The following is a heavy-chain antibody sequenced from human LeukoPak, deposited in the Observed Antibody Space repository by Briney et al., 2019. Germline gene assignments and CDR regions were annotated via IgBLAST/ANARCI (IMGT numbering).Heavy chain of an antibody. CDR3: ARDSSSLFDC. CDR2: IWYDGSNK. Sequence: PGGSLRLSCAASGFSFSSYGMHWVRQAPGKGLEWVAVIWYDGSNKYYADSVKGRFTISRDNSKNTLYLQMNSLRVEDTAVYYCARDSSSLFDCWGQGTLVTVSS. J-gene: IGHJ4*02. D-gene: IGHD6-13*01. V-gene: IGHV3-33*01. CDR1: GFSFSSYG.